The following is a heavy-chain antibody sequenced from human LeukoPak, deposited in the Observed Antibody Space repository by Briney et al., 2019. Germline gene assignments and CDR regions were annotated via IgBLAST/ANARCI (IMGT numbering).Heavy chain of an antibody. V-gene: IGHV1-46*01. CDR2: INPSGGST. CDR1: GYTFTGYY. D-gene: IGHD1-26*01. Sequence: GASVKVSCKASGYTFTGYYMHWVRQAPGQGLEWMGIINPSGGSTSYAQKFQGRVTMTRDTSTSTVYMELSSLRSEDTAVYYCARAPRYSGSPLRAFDIWGQGTMVTVSS. CDR3: ARAPRYSGSPLRAFDI. J-gene: IGHJ3*02.